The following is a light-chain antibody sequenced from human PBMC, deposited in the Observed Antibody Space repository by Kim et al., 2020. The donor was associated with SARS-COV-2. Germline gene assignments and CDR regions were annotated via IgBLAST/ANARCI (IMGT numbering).Light chain of an antibody. V-gene: IGKV3-20*01. Sequence: EIVLTQSPGTLSLSPGERATLSCRASQSVSSSYLAWYQQKPDQAPRLLIYGASSRATVIPDRFSGSGPGTDFTLTISRLEPEDFAVYYCQQYGSSPQTFGQGAKVDIK. CDR1: QSVSSSY. CDR2: GAS. J-gene: IGKJ1*01. CDR3: QQYGSSPQT.